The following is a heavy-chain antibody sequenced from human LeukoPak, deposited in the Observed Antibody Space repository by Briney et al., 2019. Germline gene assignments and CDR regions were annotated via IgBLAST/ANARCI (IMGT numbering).Heavy chain of an antibody. CDR1: GFTFSSYA. Sequence: GGSLRLSCAASGFTFSSYAMSWVRQAPGKGLEWVSAISGSGGSTYYADSVKGRFTISRDNSKNTMYLQMNSLRAEDTAVYYCAKGYCVNDKCSNYDYWGQGTLVTVSS. V-gene: IGHV3-23*01. CDR2: ISGSGGST. D-gene: IGHD2-8*01. CDR3: AKGYCVNDKCSNYDY. J-gene: IGHJ4*02.